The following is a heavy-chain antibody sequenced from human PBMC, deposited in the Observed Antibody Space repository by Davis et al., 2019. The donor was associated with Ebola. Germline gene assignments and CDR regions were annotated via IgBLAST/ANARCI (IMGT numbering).Heavy chain of an antibody. J-gene: IGHJ4*02. CDR3: ATGLRWDFDV. CDR2: ISAYNGNT. D-gene: IGHD4-23*01. CDR1: GGTFSSYT. Sequence: AASVKVSCKASGGTFSSYTISWVRQAPGQGLEWMGWISAYNGNTNYAQKLQGRVTMTTDTSTSTAYMELRSLRSDDTAVYYCATGLRWDFDVWGQGTRVTVSS. V-gene: IGHV1-18*01.